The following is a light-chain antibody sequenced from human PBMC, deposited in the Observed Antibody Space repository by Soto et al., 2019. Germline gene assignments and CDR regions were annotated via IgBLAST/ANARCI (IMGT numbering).Light chain of an antibody. Sequence: QSVLTQPPSVSAAPGQKVTISCSGSSSNIGTYYVSWYQHVPGTAPKLLIYDNNERPSGIPDRFSCSKSGTSATLGITGLQTEDEADYHCGTWDSSLSAVVFGGGTKLTVL. V-gene: IGLV1-51*01. CDR1: SSNIGTYY. CDR2: DNN. CDR3: GTWDSSLSAVV. J-gene: IGLJ2*01.